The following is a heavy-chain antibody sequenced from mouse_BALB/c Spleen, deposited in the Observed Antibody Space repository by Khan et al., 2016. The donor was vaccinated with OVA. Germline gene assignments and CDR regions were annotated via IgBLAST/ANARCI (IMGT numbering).Heavy chain of an antibody. J-gene: IGHJ3*01. CDR1: GYTFTSYY. CDR3: TRSGYGTFAY. Sequence: VQLQQSGAELVKPGASVKLSCKASGYTFTSYYMYWVKQRPGQGLEWIGEINPSDGDTNFNEKLKSKATLTVDKSSSTVYMQLSSLTSEDSAVYYCTRSGYGTFAYWGQGTLVTVSA. CDR2: INPSDGDT. D-gene: IGHD2-1*01. V-gene: IGHV1S81*02.